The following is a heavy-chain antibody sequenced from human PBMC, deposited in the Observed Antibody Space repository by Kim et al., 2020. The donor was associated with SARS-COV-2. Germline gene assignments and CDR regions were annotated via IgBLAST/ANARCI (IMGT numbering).Heavy chain of an antibody. CDR1: GGSISPHY. J-gene: IGHJ1*01. D-gene: IGHD6-19*01. CDR3: ARRSEGGWFYDN. Sequence: SETLSLTCTVSGGSISPHYWSWFRQPGGKGLEWIGRIHSGGSTSYYPSLSSRVTMSVDTSKNQFSLNLNSVTAADTAVYYCARRSEGGWFYDNWGQGTLV. CDR2: IHSGGST. V-gene: IGHV4-4*07.